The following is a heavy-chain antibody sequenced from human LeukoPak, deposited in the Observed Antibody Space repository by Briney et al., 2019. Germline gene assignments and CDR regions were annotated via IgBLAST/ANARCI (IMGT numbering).Heavy chain of an antibody. D-gene: IGHD2-15*01. CDR2: IFYSGST. Sequence: PSETMSLTCTVSGGSISSGDYYWSWIREPPGKGLDWIGYIFYSGSTYYNPPLKSRVNISVHTSNNQFSLKRSSVTAADTAVHYCASWDMVAMYFDYWGQGNLVTVSS. V-gene: IGHV4-30-4*02. CDR1: GGSISSGDYY. J-gene: IGHJ4*02. CDR3: ASWDMVAMYFDY.